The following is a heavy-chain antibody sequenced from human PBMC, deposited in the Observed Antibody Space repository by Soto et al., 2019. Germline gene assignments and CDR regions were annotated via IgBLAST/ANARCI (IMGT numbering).Heavy chain of an antibody. V-gene: IGHV4-34*01. CDR2: INHSGST. CDR3: ARRDGGCYGY. CDR1: GGSFSGYY. Sequence: QVQLQQWGAGLLKPSETLSLTCAVYGGSFSGYYWSWIRQPPGKGLEWIGEINHSGSTNYNPSLKSRVTISVDTSKTQFSLKLSSVTAADAAVYYCARRDGGCYGYWGRGTLVTVSS. D-gene: IGHD6-19*01. J-gene: IGHJ4*02.